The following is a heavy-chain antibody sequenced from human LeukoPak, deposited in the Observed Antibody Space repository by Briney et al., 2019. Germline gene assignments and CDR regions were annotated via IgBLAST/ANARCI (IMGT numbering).Heavy chain of an antibody. CDR2: IYYSVTP. V-gene: IGHV4-59*11. Sequence: SETLSLTCTVSGGSISSHYWSWIRQPPGKGGEGICYIYYSVTPHSTPSLKTRLTISLDTSKNQFSLKLSSVTAADTAVYYCAGSRTVANAYYFDYWGQGTLVTVSS. CDR3: AGSRTVANAYYFDY. CDR1: GGSISSHY. J-gene: IGHJ4*02. D-gene: IGHD3-10*01.